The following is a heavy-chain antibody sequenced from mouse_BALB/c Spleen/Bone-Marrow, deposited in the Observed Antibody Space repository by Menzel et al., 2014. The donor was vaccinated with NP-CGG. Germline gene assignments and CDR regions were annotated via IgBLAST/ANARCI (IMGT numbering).Heavy chain of an antibody. CDR2: IRLKSNNYAT. CDR3: TRHYYGSSFDY. CDR1: GFTFSNYW. V-gene: IGHV6-6*02. J-gene: IGHJ2*01. D-gene: IGHD1-1*01. Sequence: EVQVVESGGGLVQPGGSMKPSCVASGFTFSNYWMNWVRQSPEKGLEWVAEIRLKSNNYATHYAESVKGRFTISRDDSKSSVYLQMNNLRAEDTGIYYCTRHYYGSSFDYWGQGTTLTVSS.